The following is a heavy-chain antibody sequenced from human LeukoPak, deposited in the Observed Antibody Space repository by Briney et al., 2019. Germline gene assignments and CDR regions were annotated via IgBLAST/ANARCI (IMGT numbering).Heavy chain of an antibody. CDR3: ARLPHSGSFDY. V-gene: IGHV4-34*01. Sequence: SETLSLTCAVYGGSFSGYYWSWIRQPPGKGLEWIGEINHSGSTNYNPSLKSRVTISVDTSKNQFSLKLGSVTAADTAVYYCARLPHSGSFDYWGQGTLVTVSS. CDR2: INHSGST. CDR1: GGSFSGYY. D-gene: IGHD1-26*01. J-gene: IGHJ4*02.